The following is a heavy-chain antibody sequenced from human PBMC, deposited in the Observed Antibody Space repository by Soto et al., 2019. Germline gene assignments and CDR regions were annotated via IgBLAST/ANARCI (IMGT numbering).Heavy chain of an antibody. J-gene: IGHJ4*02. CDR1: GFTFSSYW. D-gene: IGHD3-3*01. CDR2: IKSDGSST. CDR3: AREKWSYDFWSGAQDY. Sequence: GGSLRLSCAASGFTFSSYWMHWVRHAPGKGLLRLRSIKSDGSSTSYANSVKGRFTNSRDNAKNTLYLQMNSLRAEDTAVYYCAREKWSYDFWSGAQDYWGQGTLVTVSS. V-gene: IGHV3-74*01.